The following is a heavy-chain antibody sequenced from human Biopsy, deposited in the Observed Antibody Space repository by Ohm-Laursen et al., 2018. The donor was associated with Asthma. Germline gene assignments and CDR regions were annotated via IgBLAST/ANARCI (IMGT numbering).Heavy chain of an antibody. V-gene: IGHV1-18*01. CDR3: ARAVDYSHYYGIDV. CDR2: ISVYNGNT. CDR1: GYTFNSAG. D-gene: IGHD3-10*01. Sequence: GASVKVSCNTSGYTFNSAGITWVRQAPGQGLEWMGWISVYNGNTKVAQKLQDRVTMITDTSTSTAYMELRSLRSDDTAVYFCARAVDYSHYYGIDVWGHVPPLTVS. J-gene: IGHJ6*02.